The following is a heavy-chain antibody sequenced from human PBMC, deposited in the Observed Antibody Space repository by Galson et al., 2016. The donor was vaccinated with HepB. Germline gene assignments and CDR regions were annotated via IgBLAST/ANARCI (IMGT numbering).Heavy chain of an antibody. Sequence: SLRLSCAASGFTFKNYAMNWVRQALGKGLEWVSVVSGSGDNTYYADSVKGRFTISRDNARHSLYLEMNSLRGEDTAMYYCARDYVPGAWGQGVLVTVSS. V-gene: IGHV3-48*03. CDR3: ARDYVPGA. CDR2: VSGSGDNT. CDR1: GFTFKNYA. D-gene: IGHD3-10*01. J-gene: IGHJ5*02.